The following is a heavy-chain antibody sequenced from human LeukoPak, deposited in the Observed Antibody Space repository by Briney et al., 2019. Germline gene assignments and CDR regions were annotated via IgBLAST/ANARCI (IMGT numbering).Heavy chain of an antibody. D-gene: IGHD2-15*01. J-gene: IGHJ4*02. CDR3: ARTSCSGGSCYSWGFDY. V-gene: IGHV3-21*01. Sequence: GGSLRLSCAASGFTFSSYSMNWVRQAPGKGLEWVSSISSSSNYIYYADSVKGRFTISRDNAKNSLYLQMNSLRAEDTAVYYCARTSCSGGSCYSWGFDYWGQGTLVTVSS. CDR1: GFTFSSYS. CDR2: ISSSSNYI.